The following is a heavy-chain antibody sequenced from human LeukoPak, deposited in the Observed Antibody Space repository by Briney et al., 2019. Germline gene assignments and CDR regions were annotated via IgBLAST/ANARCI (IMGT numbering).Heavy chain of an antibody. D-gene: IGHD6-13*01. Sequence: SETLSLTCTVSGGSISSGGYYWSWIRQHPGKGLEWIGYIYYSGSTYYNPSLKSRVTISVDTSKNQFSLKLSSVTAADTAVYYCAGVIAAAGTERYYFDYWGQGTLVTVSS. V-gene: IGHV4-31*03. CDR3: AGVIAAAGTERYYFDY. J-gene: IGHJ4*02. CDR2: IYYSGST. CDR1: GGSISSGGYY.